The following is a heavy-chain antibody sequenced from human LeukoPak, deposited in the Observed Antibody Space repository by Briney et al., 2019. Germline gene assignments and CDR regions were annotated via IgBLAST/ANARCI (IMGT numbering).Heavy chain of an antibody. D-gene: IGHD6-19*01. CDR2: INPNSGGT. Sequence: ASVKVSCKASGYTVTGYYMHWVRQAPGQGLEWMGWINPNSGGTNYAQKFQGRVTMTRDTSISTAYMELSRLRFDDTAVYYCARRSGIAVAGAFDYWGQGTLVTISS. CDR1: GYTVTGYY. J-gene: IGHJ4*02. V-gene: IGHV1-2*02. CDR3: ARRSGIAVAGAFDY.